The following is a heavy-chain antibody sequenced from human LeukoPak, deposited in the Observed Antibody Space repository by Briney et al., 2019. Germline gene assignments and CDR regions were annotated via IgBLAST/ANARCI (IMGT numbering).Heavy chain of an antibody. J-gene: IGHJ4*02. CDR1: GGSISSYY. Sequence: PSETLSLTCTVSGGSISSYYWSWIRQPPGKGLEWIGYIYYRGSTNYNPSLKSRVTISVDTSKNQFSLKLSSVTAADTAVYYCARGSGIAARRDYWGQGTLVTVSS. CDR3: ARGSGIAARRDY. V-gene: IGHV4-59*01. CDR2: IYYRGST. D-gene: IGHD6-6*01.